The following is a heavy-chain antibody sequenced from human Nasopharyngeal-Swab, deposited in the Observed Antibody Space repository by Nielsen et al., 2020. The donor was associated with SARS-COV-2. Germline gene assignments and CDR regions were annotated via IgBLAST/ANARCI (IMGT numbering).Heavy chain of an antibody. V-gene: IGHV4-61*02. Sequence: SETLSLTCTVSGGSTSSGSYYWSWIRQPAGKGLEWIGRIYTSGSTNYNPSLKSRVTISVDTSKNQFSLKLSSVTAADTAVYYCARDLAYCSSTSCHISGSYYYYYMDVWGKGTTVTVSS. CDR3: ARDLAYCSSTSCHISGSYYYYYMDV. CDR2: IYTSGST. CDR1: GGSTSSGSYY. D-gene: IGHD2-2*01. J-gene: IGHJ6*03.